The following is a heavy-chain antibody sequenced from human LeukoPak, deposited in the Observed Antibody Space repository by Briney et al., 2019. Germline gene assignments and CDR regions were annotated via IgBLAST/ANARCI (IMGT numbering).Heavy chain of an antibody. J-gene: IGHJ4*02. V-gene: IGHV4-61*02. CDR1: GGSISSGSYY. CDR2: IYTSGST. Sequence: SQTLSLTCTVSGGSISSGSYYWSWIRQPAGKGLEWIGRIYTSGSTNYNPSLKSRFTISVDTSKNQFSLKLSSVTAADTAVYYCARDDDILTGYYYWGQGTLVTVSS. CDR3: ARDDDILTGYYY. D-gene: IGHD3-9*01.